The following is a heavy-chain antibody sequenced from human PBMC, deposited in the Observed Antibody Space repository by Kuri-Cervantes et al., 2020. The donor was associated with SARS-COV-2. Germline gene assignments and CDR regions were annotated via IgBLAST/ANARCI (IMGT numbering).Heavy chain of an antibody. V-gene: IGHV3-48*03. Sequence: GESLKISCAASGFTFSSYEMNWVRQAPGKGLEWVSYIGSRGSTIYYADSVKGRFTISRDNAKNSLYLQMNSLRAEDTAVYYCASSIASGAFDIWGQGTMVTVSS. J-gene: IGHJ3*02. CDR1: GFTFSSYE. CDR3: ASSIASGAFDI. CDR2: IGSRGSTI. D-gene: IGHD1-26*01.